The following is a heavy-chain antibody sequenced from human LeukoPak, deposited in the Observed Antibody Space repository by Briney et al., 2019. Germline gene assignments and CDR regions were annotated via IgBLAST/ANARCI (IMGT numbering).Heavy chain of an antibody. D-gene: IGHD3-22*01. Sequence: GGSLRLSCAASGFMFSSNWMSWVRLAPGKGLEWVANIKEDGTETYYVDSVKGRFTISRDNAKNSLYLQMNSLRTEDTAIYYCTIDKGPPNHYDSRGPSDHWGQGTVVTVSS. CDR1: GFMFSSNW. V-gene: IGHV3-7*03. CDR3: TIDKGPPNHYDSRGPSDH. J-gene: IGHJ5*02. CDR2: IKEDGTET.